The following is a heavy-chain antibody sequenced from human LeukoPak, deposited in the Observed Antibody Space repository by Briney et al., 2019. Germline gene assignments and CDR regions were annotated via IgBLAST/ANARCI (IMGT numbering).Heavy chain of an antibody. CDR3: AKGPARTFGDNYFDY. CDR2: ISGSGGST. J-gene: IGHJ4*02. Sequence: GGSLRLSCAASGFTFSSYAMSWVRQAPGKGLEWVSAISGSGGSTYYADSVKGRFTISRGNSKNTLYLQMNSLRAEDTAVYYCAKGPARTFGDNYFDYWGQGTLVTVSS. V-gene: IGHV3-23*01. D-gene: IGHD3-10*01. CDR1: GFTFSSYA.